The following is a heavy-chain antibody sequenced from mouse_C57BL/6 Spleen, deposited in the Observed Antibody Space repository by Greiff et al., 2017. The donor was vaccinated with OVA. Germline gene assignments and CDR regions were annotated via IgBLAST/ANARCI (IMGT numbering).Heavy chain of an antibody. V-gene: IGHV3-6*01. Sequence: DVKLQESGPGLVKPSQSLSLTCSVTGYSITSGYYWNWIRQFPGNKLEWMGYISYDGSNNYNPSLKNRISITRDTSKNQFFLKLNSVTTEDTATYYCASDYGSSYGFAYWGQGTLVTVSA. CDR2: ISYDGSN. CDR1: GYSITSGYY. CDR3: ASDYGSSYGFAY. D-gene: IGHD1-1*01. J-gene: IGHJ3*01.